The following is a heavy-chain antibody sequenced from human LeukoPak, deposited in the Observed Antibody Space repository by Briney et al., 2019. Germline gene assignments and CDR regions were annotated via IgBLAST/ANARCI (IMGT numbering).Heavy chain of an antibody. CDR1: GGTFSTYA. J-gene: IGHJ6*03. CDR3: ARGPLRGYYYYMDV. V-gene: IGHV1-69*05. Sequence: PSVKVSCKASGGTFSTYAINWVRQAPGQGLEWMGGIIPIFGTADYAQKFQGRVTITTGESTSTAYMELSSLRSEDTAVYYCARGPLRGYYYYMDVWGIGTPVTVSS. CDR2: IIPIFGTA. D-gene: IGHD1-26*01.